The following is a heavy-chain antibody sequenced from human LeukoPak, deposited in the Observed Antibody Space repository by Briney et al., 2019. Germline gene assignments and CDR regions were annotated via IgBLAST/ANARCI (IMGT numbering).Heavy chain of an antibody. Sequence: GGSLRLSCAASGFTFSNAWMSWVRQAPGKGLEWFGRIKSKTDGGTTDYAAPVKGRFTISRDDSKNTLYLQMNSLKTEDTAVYYCTTDISVYCSSTSCYRRDYWGQGTLVTVSS. D-gene: IGHD2-2*01. CDR3: TTDISVYCSSTSCYRRDY. CDR1: GFTFSNAW. CDR2: IKSKTDGGTT. J-gene: IGHJ4*02. V-gene: IGHV3-15*01.